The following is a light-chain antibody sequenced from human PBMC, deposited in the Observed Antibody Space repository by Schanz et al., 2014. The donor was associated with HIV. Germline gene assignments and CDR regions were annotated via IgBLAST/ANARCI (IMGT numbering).Light chain of an antibody. Sequence: EIVLTQSPGTLSLSPGETATLSCRASQSVSDNYVAWYQQRPGQAPRLVIYGASIRATGIPGRFSGSGSGTDFTLTISRLEPEDFAVYYCQQYYASPTFGPGTKVDFK. CDR2: GAS. CDR3: QQYYASPT. J-gene: IGKJ3*01. CDR1: QSVSDNY. V-gene: IGKV3-20*01.